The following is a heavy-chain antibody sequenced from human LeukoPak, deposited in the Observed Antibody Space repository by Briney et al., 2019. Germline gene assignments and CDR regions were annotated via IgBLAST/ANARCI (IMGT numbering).Heavy chain of an antibody. CDR2: ISGSGGST. D-gene: IGHD3-3*01. CDR3: AKDFNFWSVPRTNWFDP. CDR1: GFTFSSYA. V-gene: IGHV3-23*01. Sequence: PGGSLRLSCAASGFTFSSYAMSWVRQAPGKGLEWVSVISGSGGSTYYADSVKGRFTISRDNSKNTLYLQMNSLRAEDTAVYYCAKDFNFWSVPRTNWFDPWGQGTLVTVSS. J-gene: IGHJ5*02.